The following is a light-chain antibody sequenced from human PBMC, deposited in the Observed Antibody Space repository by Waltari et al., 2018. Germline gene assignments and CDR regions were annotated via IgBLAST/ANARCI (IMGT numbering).Light chain of an antibody. J-gene: IGLJ2*01. V-gene: IGLV2-23*02. CDR1: SSDVWNYDV. CDR2: EVT. CDR3: CSYAGSGTLV. Sequence: QSALTQPASVSGSPGQSITIPSTGTSSDVWNYDVVSWYQQHPGKAPKLMIYEVTKRPSWVSNRFSGSKSGNTASLTVSGLQAEDEADYYCCSYAGSGTLVFGGGTKLTVL.